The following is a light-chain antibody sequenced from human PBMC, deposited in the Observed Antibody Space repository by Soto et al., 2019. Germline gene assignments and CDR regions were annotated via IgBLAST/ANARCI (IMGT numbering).Light chain of an antibody. CDR2: SSY. CDR3: ATCDDSLNGLWV. V-gene: IGLV1-44*01. CDR1: SSNIGINT. Sequence: QSVLTQPPSVSGTPGQRVTISCSGSSSNIGINTVNWYQQLPGTAPKLLIFSSYQRPSGVPDRFSGSKSGTSASLAISGLQSDDEADYYCATCDDSLNGLWVFGGGTKLTVL. J-gene: IGLJ3*02.